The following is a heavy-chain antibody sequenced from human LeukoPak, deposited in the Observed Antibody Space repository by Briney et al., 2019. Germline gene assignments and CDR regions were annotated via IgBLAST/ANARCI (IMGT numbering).Heavy chain of an antibody. Sequence: GGSLRLSCAASGFTFSSYGMHWVRQAPGKGLEWVAVISYDGSNKYYADSVKGRFTISRDNSKNTLYLQMNSLRAEDTAVYYCAKVQWLVLEYYFDYWGQGTLVTVSS. D-gene: IGHD6-19*01. CDR1: GFTFSSYG. CDR3: AKVQWLVLEYYFDY. CDR2: ISYDGSNK. J-gene: IGHJ4*02. V-gene: IGHV3-30*18.